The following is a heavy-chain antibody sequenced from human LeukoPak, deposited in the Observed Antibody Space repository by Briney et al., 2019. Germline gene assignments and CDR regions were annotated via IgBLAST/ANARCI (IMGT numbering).Heavy chain of an antibody. CDR2: IYTSGST. J-gene: IGHJ4*02. CDR1: GGSISSYY. D-gene: IGHD3/OR15-3a*01. CDR3: AREGYDFRSGGNEGLDH. Sequence: SESLSLSCTASGGSISSYYWSWIRQPAGKGLEWIGRIYTSGSTNYNASLKTLVTKLVESSKYQFFRRLSSVDAAETSVYYCAREGYDFRSGGNEGLDHWGQGTLVTVSS. V-gene: IGHV4-4*07.